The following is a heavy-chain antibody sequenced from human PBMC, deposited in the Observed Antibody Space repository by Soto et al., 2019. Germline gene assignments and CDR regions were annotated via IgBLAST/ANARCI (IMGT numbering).Heavy chain of an antibody. V-gene: IGHV3-33*01. CDR2: IWYDGSNK. CDR1: GFTFSSYG. J-gene: IGHJ6*02. CDR3: ARVDYSYYCGMDV. Sequence: PGGSLRLSCAASGFTFSSYGMHWVRQAPGKGLEWVAVIWYDGSNKYYADSVKGRFTISRDNSKNTLYLQMNSLRAEDTAVYYCARVDYSYYCGMDVWGQGTTVTVSS.